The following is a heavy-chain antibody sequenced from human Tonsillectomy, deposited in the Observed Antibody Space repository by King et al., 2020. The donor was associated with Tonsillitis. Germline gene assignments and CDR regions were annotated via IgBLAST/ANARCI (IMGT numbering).Heavy chain of an antibody. CDR2: MSFDGFK. CDR3: TGEGWSSGHAPAFNI. V-gene: IGHV3-30*01. Sequence: VQLVESGGGVVQPGGSLRLSCVGSGFRFSTSVMHWVRESPREGLEWVAGMSFDGFKHYADSVKGRFTISRDDSKHTLYLQMDSLRPEDTTIYYCTGEGWSSGHAPAFNIWGQGAMVTVSS. J-gene: IGHJ3*02. D-gene: IGHD3-22*01. CDR1: GFRFSTSV.